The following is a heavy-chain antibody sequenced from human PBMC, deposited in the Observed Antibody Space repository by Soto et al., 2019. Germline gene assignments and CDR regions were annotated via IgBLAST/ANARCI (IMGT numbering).Heavy chain of an antibody. J-gene: IGHJ6*02. CDR3: ASFGDFYTGGYYCMVV. CDR1: GGSISSSSYY. D-gene: IGHD3-16*01. V-gene: IGHV4-39*01. Sequence: PSETLSLTCTVSGGSISSSSYYWGWIRQPPGKGLEWIGSIYYSGSTYYNPSLKSRVTISVDTSKNQFSLKLSSVTAADTAVYFCASFGDFYTGGYYCMVVWGPGTTVTVSS. CDR2: IYYSGST.